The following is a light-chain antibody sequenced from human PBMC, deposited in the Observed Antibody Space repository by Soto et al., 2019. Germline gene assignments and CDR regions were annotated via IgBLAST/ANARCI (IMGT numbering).Light chain of an antibody. J-gene: IGKJ5*01. V-gene: IGKV1-9*01. CDR2: GAL. CDR3: QQLSSYPLT. CDR1: HGITSF. Sequence: DIQLTQSPSFLSASVGDRVTITCRASHGITSFLAWYQQKPGKAPQLLIYGALRLQSGVPSRFSGSGSGTEFTLTISSLQPEDFATYYCQQLSSYPLTFGQGTRLEIK.